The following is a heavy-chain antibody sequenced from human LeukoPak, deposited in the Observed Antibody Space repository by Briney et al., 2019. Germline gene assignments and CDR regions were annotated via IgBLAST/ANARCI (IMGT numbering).Heavy chain of an antibody. V-gene: IGHV1-69*01. CDR1: GGTFSSYA. Sequence: GASVKVSCKASGGTFSSYAISWVRQAPGQGLEWMGGIIPIFGTANYAQKFQGRVTMTADESTSTAYMELSSLRSEDTAVYYRARNRVPAMYYYDSSGYYYLFDYWGQGTLVTVSS. CDR2: IIPIFGTA. D-gene: IGHD3-22*01. J-gene: IGHJ4*02. CDR3: ARNRVPAMYYYDSSGYYYLFDY.